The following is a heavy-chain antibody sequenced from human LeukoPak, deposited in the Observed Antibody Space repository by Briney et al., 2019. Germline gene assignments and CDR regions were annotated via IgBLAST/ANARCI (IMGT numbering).Heavy chain of an antibody. CDR3: AKTNGYYDY. J-gene: IGHJ4*02. Sequence: GGSLRLSCAATGFTFSSYGMSWVRQAPGKGLEWVSSISGSGGNTYYADSVKGRFTISRDNSKSTVYLQMNSLRAEDTAVYHCAKTNGYYDYWGQGTLVTVSS. CDR1: GFTFSSYG. V-gene: IGHV3-23*01. D-gene: IGHD3-22*01. CDR2: ISGSGGNT.